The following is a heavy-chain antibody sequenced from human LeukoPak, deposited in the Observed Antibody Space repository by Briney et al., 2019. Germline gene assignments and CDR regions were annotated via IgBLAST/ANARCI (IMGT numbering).Heavy chain of an antibody. CDR2: IQTSGST. CDR3: ATTSRLAVAGTGYYYFYLDV. J-gene: IGHJ6*03. D-gene: IGHD6-19*01. CDR1: GGSSISGTDY. V-gene: IGHV4-61*02. Sequence: SQTLSLTCTVSGGSSISGTDYWSWIRQPAGKGLEWIGRIQTSGSTNYNPSLKSRVTISVDTSKNQFSLNLSSVTAADTAVYYCATTSRLAVAGTGYYYFYLDVWGRGTTVTVS.